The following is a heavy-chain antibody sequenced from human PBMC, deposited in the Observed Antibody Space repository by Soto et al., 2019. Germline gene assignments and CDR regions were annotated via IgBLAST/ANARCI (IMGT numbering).Heavy chain of an antibody. CDR2: IKSKTDGGAT. V-gene: IGHV3-15*07. CDR3: TTDYFDDYYFDY. D-gene: IGHD4-17*01. Sequence: EVQLVESGGDLVKTGGSLRLSCVVSGITFSNSWLNWVRQAPGKGLEWVGRIKSKTDGGATDYAAPVKGRFTISRDDGLNTVFLQMTSLKTEDTAVYYCTTDYFDDYYFDYWGQGTLVTVSS. CDR1: GITFSNSW. J-gene: IGHJ4*02.